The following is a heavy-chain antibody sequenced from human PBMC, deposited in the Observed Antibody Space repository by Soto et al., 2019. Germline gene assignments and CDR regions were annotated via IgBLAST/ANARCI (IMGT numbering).Heavy chain of an antibody. V-gene: IGHV1-18*01. CDR3: SRVDPGETSPFDH. J-gene: IGHJ4*02. CDR1: GYNFNTYG. D-gene: IGHD3-10*01. CDR2: INPFDGSR. Sequence: ASVKVSCKASGYNFNTYGISWVRQAPGQGLEWMGWINPFDGSRMFAQSFQGRVTMTRDTSTSTVYMEVSSLRSEDTAVYYCSRVDPGETSPFDHWGQGTLVTVSS.